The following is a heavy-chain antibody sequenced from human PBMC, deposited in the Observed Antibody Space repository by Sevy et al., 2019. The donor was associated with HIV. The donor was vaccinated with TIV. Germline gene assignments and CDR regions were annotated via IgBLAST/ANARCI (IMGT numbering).Heavy chain of an antibody. D-gene: IGHD2-15*01. CDR3: ARDLFSGGNAVYGY. Sequence: GGSLRLSCAASGFIFSNYPMSWVRHSPGKGLEWVSDISAGGTTTYYADSVEGRFTISRDNAENSLYLQMNSVRAEDTAVYYCARDLFSGGNAVYGYWGQGTLVTVSS. CDR2: ISAGGTTT. J-gene: IGHJ4*02. V-gene: IGHV3-23*01. CDR1: GFIFSNYP.